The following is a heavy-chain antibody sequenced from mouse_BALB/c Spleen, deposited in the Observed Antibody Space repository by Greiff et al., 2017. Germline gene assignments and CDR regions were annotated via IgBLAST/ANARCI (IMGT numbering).Heavy chain of an antibody. Sequence: EVQRVESGGGLVKPGGSLKLSCAASGFAFSSYDMSWVRQTPEKRLEWVAYISSGGGSTYYPDTVKGRFTISRDNAKNTLYLQMSSLKSEDTAMYYCARHEDWVSFAYWGQGTLVTVSA. D-gene: IGHD4-1*01. J-gene: IGHJ3*01. V-gene: IGHV5-12-1*01. CDR1: GFAFSSYD. CDR2: ISSGGGST. CDR3: ARHEDWVSFAY.